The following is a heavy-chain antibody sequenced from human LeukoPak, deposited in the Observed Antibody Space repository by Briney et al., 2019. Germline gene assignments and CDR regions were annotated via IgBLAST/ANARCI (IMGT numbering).Heavy chain of an antibody. CDR2: IYNSGST. V-gene: IGHV4-59*01. D-gene: IGHD6-19*01. CDR3: ARDSSGWYHWFDP. CDR1: GGPISSYY. Sequence: SETVSLTCSVSGGPISSYYWSWLPQRPGKGLEWIGYIYNSGSTNYNPSLKSRVTISVDTSKNQFSLRLSSVTAADTAVYYWARDSSGWYHWFDPWGQGTLVTVSS. J-gene: IGHJ5*02.